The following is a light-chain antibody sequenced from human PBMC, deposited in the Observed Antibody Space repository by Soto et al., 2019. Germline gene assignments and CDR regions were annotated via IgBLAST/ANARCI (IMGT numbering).Light chain of an antibody. CDR2: GAS. J-gene: IGKJ4*01. Sequence: EIVLTQSPGTLSLSPGEGDTLSCGASQSVSSNSLAWYQQKPGQAPRLLIYGASTRATGIPDRFSGSGSGTDFTLTINRLEPEDFAVYYCQQYGSSPLTFGGGTKVEIK. CDR1: QSVSSNS. V-gene: IGKV3-20*01. CDR3: QQYGSSPLT.